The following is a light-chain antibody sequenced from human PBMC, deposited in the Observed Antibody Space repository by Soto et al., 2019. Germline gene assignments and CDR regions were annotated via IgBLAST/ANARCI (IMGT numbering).Light chain of an antibody. CDR2: EVN. J-gene: IGLJ3*02. CDR1: SGDVGAYNY. CDR3: SSHAASGV. V-gene: IGLV2-8*01. Sequence: QSALTQPPSASGSPGQSVAISCSGTSGDVGAYNYVSWYQQHPGKVPKLIIYEVNKRPSGVPDRFSGSKSGNTASLTVSGLQAEDEADYYCSSHAASGVFGGGTQLTVL.